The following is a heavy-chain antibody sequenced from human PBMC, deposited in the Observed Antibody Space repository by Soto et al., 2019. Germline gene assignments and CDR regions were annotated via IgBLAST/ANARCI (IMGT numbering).Heavy chain of an antibody. Sequence: QMQLAESGGGVVPPGGSLRLSCAASGFTFSSYAMHWVRQAPGKGLEWVAVTSYDGNNKYYADSVKGRFTVSRDNSRNTLNLQMNSLRAEDTAVYWCARQFKSLAGEYYYGLDVWGQGTTVTVSS. CDR3: ARQFKSLAGEYYYGLDV. CDR1: GFTFSSYA. J-gene: IGHJ6*02. V-gene: IGHV3-30-3*01. D-gene: IGHD6-19*01. CDR2: TSYDGNNK.